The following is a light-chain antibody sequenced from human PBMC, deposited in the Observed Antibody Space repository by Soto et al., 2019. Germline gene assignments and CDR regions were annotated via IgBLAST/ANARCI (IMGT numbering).Light chain of an antibody. CDR2: GAS. V-gene: IGKV3-11*01. J-gene: IGKJ5*01. Sequence: EIVLTHSPGTLSLSPWERATLSCRASQSVSNNYLAWYQQKPGQAPRLLIYGASNRATGIPARFSGSGSGTDFTLTISSLEPEDFAVYYCQQRSNWPITFGQGTRLEIK. CDR1: QSVSNNY. CDR3: QQRSNWPIT.